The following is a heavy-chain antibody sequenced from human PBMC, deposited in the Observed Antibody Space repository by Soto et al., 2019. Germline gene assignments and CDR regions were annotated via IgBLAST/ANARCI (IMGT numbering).Heavy chain of an antibody. CDR1: SGSLSGYY. D-gene: IGHD2-2*01. V-gene: IGHV4-34*01. CDR2: MNHSGST. CDR3: ARGPDSDCSSTSCSSNYYFDY. J-gene: IGHJ4*02. Sequence: PSETLSLTCAVYSGSLSGYYWSWLRQPPGKGLEWIGEMNHSGSTNYNPSLKSRVTISVDTSKNQFSLKLSSVTAADTAVYYCARGPDSDCSSTSCSSNYYFDYWGQGTLVTVS.